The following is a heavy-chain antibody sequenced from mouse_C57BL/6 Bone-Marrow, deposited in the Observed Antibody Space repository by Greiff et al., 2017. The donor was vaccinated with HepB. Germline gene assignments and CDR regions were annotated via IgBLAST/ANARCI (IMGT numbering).Heavy chain of an antibody. CDR1: GYTFTSYW. Sequence: VQLQQPGAELVMPGASVKLSCKASGYTFTSYWMHWVKQRPGQGLEWIGEIDPSDSYTNYNQKFKGKSTLTVDKSSSTAYMQLSSLTSEDSAVYYCARLDAGDYWGQGTTLTVSS. CDR3: ARLDAGDY. J-gene: IGHJ2*01. CDR2: IDPSDSYT. V-gene: IGHV1-69*01.